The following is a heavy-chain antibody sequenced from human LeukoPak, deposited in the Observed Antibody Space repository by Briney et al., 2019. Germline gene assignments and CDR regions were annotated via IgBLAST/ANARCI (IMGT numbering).Heavy chain of an antibody. J-gene: IGHJ4*02. CDR3: ASTRRDGYNYWAY. Sequence: GGSLRLSCAASVFTFSSYWMHWVRQAPGKGLVWVSRINTDGSSTNYADSVKGRFTISRDNAKNTLYLQMNSLRAEDTAVYYCASTRRDGYNYWAYWGQGTLVTVSS. CDR1: VFTFSSYW. V-gene: IGHV3-74*01. CDR2: INTDGSST. D-gene: IGHD5-24*01.